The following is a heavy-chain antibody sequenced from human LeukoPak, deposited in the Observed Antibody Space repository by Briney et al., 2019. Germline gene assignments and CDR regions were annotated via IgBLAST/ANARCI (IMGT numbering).Heavy chain of an antibody. Sequence: QPGRSLRLSCAASGFTFSNYGMHWVRQAPGKGLEWVAVIWYDGSNKYYADSVKGRFTISRDNSKNTLYLQMSSLRAEDTAVYYCAKEGYSSGRSADYWGRGTLVTVSS. CDR3: AKEGYSSGRSADY. CDR1: GFTFSNYG. D-gene: IGHD6-19*01. V-gene: IGHV3-33*06. CDR2: IWYDGSNK. J-gene: IGHJ4*02.